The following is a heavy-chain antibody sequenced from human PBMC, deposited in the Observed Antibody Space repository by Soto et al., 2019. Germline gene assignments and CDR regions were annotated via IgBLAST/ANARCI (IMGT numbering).Heavy chain of an antibody. CDR3: ARAEAGGMSGYDNYYYYMDV. Sequence: GGSLRLSCAASGFTFSSYSMNWVRQAPEKGLEWVSSISSSSSYIYYADSVKGRFTISRDNAKNSLYLQMNSLRAEDTAVYYCARAEAGGMSGYDNYYYYMDVWGKGTTVTVSS. D-gene: IGHD5-12*01. V-gene: IGHV3-21*01. J-gene: IGHJ6*03. CDR1: GFTFSSYS. CDR2: ISSSSSYI.